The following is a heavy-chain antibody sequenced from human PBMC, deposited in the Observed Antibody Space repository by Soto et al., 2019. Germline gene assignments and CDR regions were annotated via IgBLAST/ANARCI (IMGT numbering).Heavy chain of an antibody. Sequence: GESLKISCKGSGYSFTSYWIGWVRQMPGKGLEWMGIIYPGDSDTRYSPSFQGQVTISADKSISTAYLQWSSLKASDTAMYYCARLPMVRGVIMLYYYGMDVWGQGTTVTV. CDR1: GYSFTSYW. CDR3: ARLPMVRGVIMLYYYGMDV. J-gene: IGHJ6*02. V-gene: IGHV5-51*01. CDR2: IYPGDSDT. D-gene: IGHD3-10*01.